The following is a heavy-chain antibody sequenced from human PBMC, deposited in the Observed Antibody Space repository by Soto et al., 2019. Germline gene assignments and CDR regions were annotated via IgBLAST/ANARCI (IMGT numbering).Heavy chain of an antibody. CDR3: ASGGSGSYSSTWYGMDV. D-gene: IGHD3-10*01. V-gene: IGHV1-69*13. J-gene: IGHJ6*02. CDR1: GGTFSSYA. CDR2: IIPIFGTA. Sequence: SVKVSCKASGGTFSSYAISWVRQAPGQGLEWMGGIIPIFGTANYAQKFQGRVTITADESTSTAYVELSSLRSEDTAVYYCASGGSGSYSSTWYGMDVWGQGTTVTVSS.